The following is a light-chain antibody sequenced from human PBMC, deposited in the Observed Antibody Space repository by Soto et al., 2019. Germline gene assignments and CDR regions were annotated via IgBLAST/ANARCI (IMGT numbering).Light chain of an antibody. CDR2: KAS. V-gene: IGKV1-5*03. Sequence: DIKMTQSPSSLVASVGDRVTITCRASQSLGGWLAWYQQKPGEAPKLLIYKASTLENGVPSRFSGSGTGTDFPLTIRSLQPDESVTYFCQQQHTYFSTLGQGTKLEI. J-gene: IGKJ2*01. CDR1: QSLGGW. CDR3: QQQHTYFST.